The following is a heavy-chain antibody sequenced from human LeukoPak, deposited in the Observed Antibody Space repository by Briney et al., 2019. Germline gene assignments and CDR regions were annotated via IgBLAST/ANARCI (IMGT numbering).Heavy chain of an antibody. CDR3: ARHGPSGSYAGGDFDY. Sequence: SETLSLTCTVSGYSISSGYYWGWIRQPPGKGLEWIGSIYHSGSTYYNPSLKSRVTISVDTSKNQFSLKLSSVAAADTAVYYCARHGPSGSYAGGDFDYWGQGTLVTVSS. V-gene: IGHV4-38-2*02. CDR2: IYHSGST. CDR1: GYSISSGYY. D-gene: IGHD1-26*01. J-gene: IGHJ4*02.